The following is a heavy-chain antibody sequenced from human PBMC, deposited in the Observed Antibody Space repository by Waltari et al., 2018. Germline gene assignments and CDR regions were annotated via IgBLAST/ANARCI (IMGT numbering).Heavy chain of an antibody. V-gene: IGHV1-24*01. J-gene: IGHJ4*02. CDR3: ATERTYFYGSGSYYKAFQF. CDR1: GTTLNELS. CDR2: FDPEDGEI. Sequence: QVQLVQSGAEVKKPGPSVKVSCKVSGTTLNELSIHWVRPAPGKGLEWMGGFDPEDGEIIYAQKFQGRVTMTEDRSIDTAYLEVSSLRSEDTAVYYCATERTYFYGSGSYYKAFQFWGQGTLVTVSS. D-gene: IGHD3-10*01.